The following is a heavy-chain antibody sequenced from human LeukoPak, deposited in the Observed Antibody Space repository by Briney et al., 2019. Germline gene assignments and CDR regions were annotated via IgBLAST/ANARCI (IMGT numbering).Heavy chain of an antibody. CDR2: ISAYNGNT. Sequence: ASVKLSCKASGYTFTSYGISWVRQAPGQGLEWMGWISAYNGNTNYAQKLQGRVTMTTDTSTSTAYMELRSLRSDDTAVYYCARSPWEAGLYYFDYWGQGTLVTVSS. V-gene: IGHV1-18*01. D-gene: IGHD1-26*01. J-gene: IGHJ4*02. CDR3: ARSPWEAGLYYFDY. CDR1: GYTFTSYG.